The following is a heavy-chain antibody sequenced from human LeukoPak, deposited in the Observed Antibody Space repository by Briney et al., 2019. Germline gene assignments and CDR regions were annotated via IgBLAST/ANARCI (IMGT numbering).Heavy chain of an antibody. D-gene: IGHD2-2*01. J-gene: IGHJ4*02. V-gene: IGHV3-74*01. Sequence: HPGGSLRLSCAASGFTFSRYWMHWVRQAPGKGLVWVSHINGDGSNTNYADSVKGRFTISRDDAKNTLYLQMNSLRAEDTAVYYCARGGCTSTSCLDYWAKGTLVTVSS. CDR3: ARGGCTSTSCLDY. CDR2: INGDGSNT. CDR1: GFTFSRYW.